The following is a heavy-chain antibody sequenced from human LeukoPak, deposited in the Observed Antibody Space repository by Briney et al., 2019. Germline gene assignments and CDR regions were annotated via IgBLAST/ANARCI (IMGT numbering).Heavy chain of an antibody. V-gene: IGHV5-51*01. J-gene: IGHJ4*02. CDR3: ARRCWPAGGGIADY. CDR2: IYPGDSDT. D-gene: IGHD6-13*01. Sequence: GESLKISCKGSGYSFTSYWIGWVRQMPGKGLEWMGIIYPGDSDTRYSPSFQGQVTISADKSISTAYLQWSSLKASDTAMYDCARRCWPAGGGIADYWGQETLLAVSS. CDR1: GYSFTSYW.